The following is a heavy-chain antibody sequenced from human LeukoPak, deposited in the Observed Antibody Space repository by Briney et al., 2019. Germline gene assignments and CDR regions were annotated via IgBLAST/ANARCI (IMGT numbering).Heavy chain of an antibody. CDR2: FDPEDSER. D-gene: IGHD6-13*01. CDR1: GYTLTTLT. J-gene: IGHJ4*02. Sequence: GASVKVSCKVSGYTLTTLTMYWVRQAPGKGLEWMGGFDPEDSERVYAQKFQDRVTMTRNTSISTAYMELSSLRSEDTAVYYCARSRIAAAGKVFDYWGQGTLVTVSS. V-gene: IGHV1-24*01. CDR3: ARSRIAAAGKVFDY.